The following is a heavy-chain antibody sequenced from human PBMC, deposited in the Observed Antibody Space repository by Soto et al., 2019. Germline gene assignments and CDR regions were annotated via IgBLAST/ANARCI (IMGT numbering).Heavy chain of an antibody. CDR2: INPSGGST. J-gene: IGHJ4*02. Sequence: GASVKVSCKASGYTFTSYYMHWVRQAPGQGLEWMGIINPSGGSTSYAQKFQGRVTMTRDTSTSTVYMELSSLRSEDTAVYYCARESPGYYDSSGYSHSDYWGQGTLVTVSS. V-gene: IGHV1-46*03. CDR1: GYTFTSYY. D-gene: IGHD3-22*01. CDR3: ARESPGYYDSSGYSHSDY.